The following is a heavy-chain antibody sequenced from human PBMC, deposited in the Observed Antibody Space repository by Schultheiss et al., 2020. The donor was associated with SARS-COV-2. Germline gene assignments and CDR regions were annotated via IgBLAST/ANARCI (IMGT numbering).Heavy chain of an antibody. CDR1: GFTISTYD. J-gene: IGHJ4*02. Sequence: GGSLRLSCAASGFTISTYDMSWVRQAPGKGLEWVSGINSDGSSTSYADSVKGRFTIFRDNAKNTLYLQMNSLRAEDTAVYYCARDPDDFWSGFGVDYWGQGTLVTVSS. CDR3: ARDPDDFWSGFGVDY. V-gene: IGHV3-74*01. D-gene: IGHD3-3*01. CDR2: INSDGSST.